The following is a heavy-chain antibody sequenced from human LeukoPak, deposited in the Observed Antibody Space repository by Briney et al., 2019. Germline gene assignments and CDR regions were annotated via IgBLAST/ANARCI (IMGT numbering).Heavy chain of an antibody. J-gene: IGHJ3*02. CDR1: GGSFSGYY. Sequence: SETLSLTCAVYGGSFSGYYWSWIRQPPGKGLEWIGEINHSGSTNYNPSLKSRVTISVDTSKNQFSLKLSSVTAADTAVYYRALTPYGDYEGAFDIWGQGTMVTVSS. CDR2: INHSGST. V-gene: IGHV4-34*01. CDR3: ALTPYGDYEGAFDI. D-gene: IGHD4-17*01.